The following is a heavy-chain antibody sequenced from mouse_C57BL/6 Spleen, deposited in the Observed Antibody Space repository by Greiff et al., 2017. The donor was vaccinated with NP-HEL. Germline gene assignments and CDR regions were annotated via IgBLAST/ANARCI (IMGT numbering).Heavy chain of an antibody. D-gene: IGHD1-1*01. CDR1: GFTFSSYA. Sequence: DVMLVESGGGLVKPGGSLKLSCAASGFTFSSYAMSWVRQTPEKRLEWVATISDGGSYTYYPDNVKGRFTISRDNAKNNLYLQMSHLKSEDTAMYYCAREPTVVGYFDVWGTGTTVTVSS. J-gene: IGHJ1*03. V-gene: IGHV5-4*01. CDR2: ISDGGSYT. CDR3: AREPTVVGYFDV.